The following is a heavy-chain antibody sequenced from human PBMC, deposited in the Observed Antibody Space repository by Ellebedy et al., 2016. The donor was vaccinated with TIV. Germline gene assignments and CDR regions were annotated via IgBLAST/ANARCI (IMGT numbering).Heavy chain of an antibody. CDR1: GFSFRSYW. Sequence: PGGSLRLSCAATGFSFRSYWMSWVRQAPGKGLEWVANIYQDGSVKYSLDFLKGRFTISRDNAINSLFLQMNSLRAGDTAVYYCARRGSYGDYAVQVNSWFDRWGRGTLVTVSS. CDR3: ARRGSYGDYAVQVNSWFDR. CDR2: IYQDGSVK. J-gene: IGHJ5*02. V-gene: IGHV3-7*01. D-gene: IGHD4-17*01.